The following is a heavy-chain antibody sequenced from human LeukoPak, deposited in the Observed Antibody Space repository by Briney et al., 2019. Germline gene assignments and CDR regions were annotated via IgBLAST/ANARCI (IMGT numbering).Heavy chain of an antibody. CDR2: IYYSGST. Sequence: SETLSLTCTVSGGSISSSSYYWSWIRQPPGKGLEWIGYIYYSGSTNYNPSLKSRVTISVDTSKNQFSLKLSSVTAADTAVYYCARNYGDTAGYWFDPWGQGTLVTVSS. V-gene: IGHV4-61*01. CDR1: GGSISSSSYY. CDR3: ARNYGDTAGYWFDP. J-gene: IGHJ5*02. D-gene: IGHD4-17*01.